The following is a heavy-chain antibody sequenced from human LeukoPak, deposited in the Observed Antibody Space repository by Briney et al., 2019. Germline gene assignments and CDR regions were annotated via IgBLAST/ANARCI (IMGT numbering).Heavy chain of an antibody. V-gene: IGHV1-2*02. Sequence: GASVKVSCKASRYTFTDYYMHWVRQAPGQGLEWMGWINPNSGGTNYAQKFQGRVTMTRDTSISTAYMELSRLRSDDTAIYYCARERLPDPCDIWGQGTMVTVSS. CDR3: ARERLPDPCDI. CDR2: INPNSGGT. J-gene: IGHJ3*02. D-gene: IGHD6-25*01. CDR1: RYTFTDYY.